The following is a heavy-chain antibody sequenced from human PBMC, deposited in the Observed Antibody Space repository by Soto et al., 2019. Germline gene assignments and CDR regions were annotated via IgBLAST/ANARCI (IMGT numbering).Heavy chain of an antibody. D-gene: IGHD2-2*01. CDR3: AGESEDCRSTNCDWKY. J-gene: IGHJ4*02. Sequence: QVQLVQSGAEVKKPGASVKVSCKASGYTFTRYYIHWVRQAPGQGLEWMGIINPSDGSTNSAQKFQGRVTMTRDTSTRTVHMELSSLRYEDTAVYYCAGESEDCRSTNCDWKYWGQGTLVTVSS. CDR2: INPSDGST. V-gene: IGHV1-46*01. CDR1: GYTFTRYY.